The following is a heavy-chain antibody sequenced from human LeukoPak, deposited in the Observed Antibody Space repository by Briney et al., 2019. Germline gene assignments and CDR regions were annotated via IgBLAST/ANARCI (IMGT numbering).Heavy chain of an antibody. D-gene: IGHD3-10*01. Sequence: GGSLRLSCAASGFTVSSNYMSWVRQAPGKGLEWVSVTYSNGRTYYADSVKGRFTISRDISKNTLYLQMNSLKTEDTAVYYCTTRYYYGSGTPPFDPWGQGTLVTVSS. V-gene: IGHV3-53*01. CDR1: GFTVSSNY. CDR2: TYSNGRT. J-gene: IGHJ5*02. CDR3: TTRYYYGSGTPPFDP.